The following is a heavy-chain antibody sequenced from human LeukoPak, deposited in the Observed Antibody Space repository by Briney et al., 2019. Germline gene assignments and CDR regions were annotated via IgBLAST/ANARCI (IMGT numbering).Heavy chain of an antibody. D-gene: IGHD6-6*01. CDR2: INPNSSDT. CDR3: ARAEYSISSGWFDP. Sequence: ASVKVSCKASGYTFTGYYMHWVRQAPGQGLEWMGWINPNSSDTTYAQKFQGRVTMTRDTSISTAYMELSRLRSDDTAVYYCARAEYSISSGWFDPWGQGTLVTVSS. J-gene: IGHJ5*02. CDR1: GYTFTGYY. V-gene: IGHV1-2*02.